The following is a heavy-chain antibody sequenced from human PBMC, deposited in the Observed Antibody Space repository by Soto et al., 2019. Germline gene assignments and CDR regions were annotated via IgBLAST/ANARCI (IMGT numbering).Heavy chain of an antibody. V-gene: IGHV4-34*01. CDR1: GGSFSGYY. Sequence: NPSETLSLTCAVYGGSFSGYYWSWIRQPPGKGLEWIGEINHSGSTNYNPSLKSRVTISVDTSKNQFSLKLSSVTAADTAVYYCARVPYRRPLFSGNFDYWGQGTLVTVSS. CDR3: ARVPYRRPLFSGNFDY. CDR2: INHSGST. J-gene: IGHJ4*02. D-gene: IGHD6-25*01.